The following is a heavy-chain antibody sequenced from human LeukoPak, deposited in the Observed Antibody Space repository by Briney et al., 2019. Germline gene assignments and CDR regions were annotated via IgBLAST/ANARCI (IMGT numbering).Heavy chain of an antibody. CDR1: GDSISSSGSY. CDR3: ARHFTF. J-gene: IGHJ4*02. V-gene: IGHV4-39*01. Sequence: SETLSLSCTVSGDSISSSGSYWGWLRQPPGKGLEWIGTISYSGSTYYNPSLKSRVTISVDTSKNQFFLQLNSMTAADTAIYYCARHFTFWGQGTLVTVSS. CDR2: ISYSGST.